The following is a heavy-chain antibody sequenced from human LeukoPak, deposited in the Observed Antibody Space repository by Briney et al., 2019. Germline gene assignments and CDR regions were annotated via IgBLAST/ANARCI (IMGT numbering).Heavy chain of an antibody. CDR1: RFTFSTYS. D-gene: IGHD3-22*01. CDR3: ARGKGYYYDSSGYYPPEPYYFDY. V-gene: IGHV3-48*02. J-gene: IGHJ4*02. CDR2: ISSSSSTI. Sequence: GGSLRLSCAASRFTFSTYSMNWVRQAPGKGLEWVSYISSSSSTIYYADSVKGRFTISRDNAKNSLYLQMNSLRDEDTAVYYCARGKGYYYDSSGYYPPEPYYFDYWGQGTLVTVSS.